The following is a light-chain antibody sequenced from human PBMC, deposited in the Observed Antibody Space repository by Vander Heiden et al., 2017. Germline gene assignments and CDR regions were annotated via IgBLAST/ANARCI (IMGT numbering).Light chain of an antibody. CDR3: QQYNSIPYT. CDR1: QTVLDSSNTKNS. J-gene: IGKJ2*01. Sequence: DIVLTQSLDSLAVSLRERATIHCKSSQTVLDSSNTKNSLAWFHQKPGQPPKLLIYCASTRDSGVPDRFSGSGSGTDFTLTINSLQAEDVAVYYWQQYNSIPYTFGQGTKLEIK. CDR2: CAS. V-gene: IGKV4-1*01.